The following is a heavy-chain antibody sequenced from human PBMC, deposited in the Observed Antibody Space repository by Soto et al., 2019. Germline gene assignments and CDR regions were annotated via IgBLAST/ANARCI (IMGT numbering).Heavy chain of an antibody. J-gene: IGHJ4*02. CDR1: GDSINDYC. V-gene: IGHV4-59*01. CDR3: ARGREIYVWGGLRY. CDR2: IYYTGST. Sequence: PSETLSLTCSVSGDSINDYCWTWIRQPPGKGLEWIGFIYYTGSTEYNPSLKSRVTISVDTSKNQFSLKMTSVTAADTAVYYCARGREIYVWGGLRYWGQGTLVTVSS. D-gene: IGHD3-16*01.